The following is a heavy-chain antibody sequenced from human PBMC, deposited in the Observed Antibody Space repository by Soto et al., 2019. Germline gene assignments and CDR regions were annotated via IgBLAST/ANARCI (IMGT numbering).Heavy chain of an antibody. J-gene: IGHJ6*02. D-gene: IGHD4-17*01. V-gene: IGHV1-69*13. CDR3: ARDRYGDYAAYGMDV. Sequence: SVKVSCKASGGTFSSYAISWVRQAPGQGLEWMGGIIPIFGTANYAQKFQGRVTITADESTSTAYMELSSLRSEDTAVYYCARDRYGDYAAYGMDVWGQGTTVTVSS. CDR1: GGTFSSYA. CDR2: IIPIFGTA.